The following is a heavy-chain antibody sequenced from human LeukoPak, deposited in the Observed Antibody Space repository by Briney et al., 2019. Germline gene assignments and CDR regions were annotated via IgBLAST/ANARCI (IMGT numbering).Heavy chain of an antibody. J-gene: IGHJ5*02. CDR1: GGTFSSYT. V-gene: IGHV1-69*02. CDR3: ARGIAYYDSSGGPNWFDP. Sequence: ASVKVSCKASGGTFSSYTISWVRQAPGQGLEWMGRIIPILGIANYAQKFQGRVTITADKSTSTAYMELSSLRSEDTAVYYCARGIAYYDSSGGPNWFDPWGQGTLVTVSS. D-gene: IGHD3-22*01. CDR2: IIPILGIA.